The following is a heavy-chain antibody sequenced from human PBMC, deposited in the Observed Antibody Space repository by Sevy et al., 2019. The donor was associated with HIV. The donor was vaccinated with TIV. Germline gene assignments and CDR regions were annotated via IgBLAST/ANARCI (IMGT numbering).Heavy chain of an antibody. CDR3: VKGYYDFWSGYYTAYYYYGMDV. V-gene: IGHV3-64D*06. CDR2: ISSNGGST. Sequence: GGSLRLSCSASGFTFSSYAMHWVRQAPGKGLEYVSAISSNGGSTYYADSVKGRLTISRDNSKKTLYLQMSSLRAEDTAVYYCVKGYYDFWSGYYTAYYYYGMDVWGQGTTVTVSS. CDR1: GFTFSSYA. D-gene: IGHD3-3*01. J-gene: IGHJ6*02.